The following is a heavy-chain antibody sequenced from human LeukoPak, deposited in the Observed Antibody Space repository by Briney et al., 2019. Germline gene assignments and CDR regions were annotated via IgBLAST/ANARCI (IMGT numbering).Heavy chain of an antibody. CDR3: AKDSGRGSYTYDC. Sequence: GGSLRLSCAASGFMFAVYAMSWVRQAPGRGLEWVATIRASGDSTYLSDSVKGRFTISRDNSRKTLFLQLNSLRAEDTAIYYCAKDSGRGSYTYDCWGQGTLVTVSS. J-gene: IGHJ4*02. CDR2: IRASGDST. D-gene: IGHD1-26*01. V-gene: IGHV3-23*01. CDR1: GFMFAVYA.